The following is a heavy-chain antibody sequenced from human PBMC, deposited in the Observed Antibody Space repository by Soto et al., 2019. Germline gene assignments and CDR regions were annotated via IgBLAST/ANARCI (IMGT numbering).Heavy chain of an antibody. Sequence: EVQLLESGGGLVQPGGSLTLSCAASGFTFNNYAMNWVRQAPGKELEWVSAISGSGDKTYYADSVKGRFTISRDISKNMLYLQMNSLRADDAAVYYCAKVGERYRYYVDYWGQGTVVTVSS. D-gene: IGHD1-1*01. CDR1: GFTFNNYA. CDR3: AKVGERYRYYVDY. V-gene: IGHV3-23*01. CDR2: ISGSGDKT. J-gene: IGHJ4*02.